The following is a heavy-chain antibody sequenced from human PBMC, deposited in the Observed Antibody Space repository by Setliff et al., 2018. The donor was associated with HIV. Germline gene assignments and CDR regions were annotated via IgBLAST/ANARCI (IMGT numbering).Heavy chain of an antibody. CDR1: GFTFSTYG. CDR2: IEHDGSKK. D-gene: IGHD3-22*01. Sequence: PGGSLRLSCAVSGFTFSTYGMHWVRQAPGKGLEWVTLIEHDGSKKFYADSVKGRFTISRDNSKNTLYLQMNSLRAEDTAIYYCAKNPGRSGYYDWGQGTLVTVSSGKNGHSRAFDYYYYYYMDVWGKGTTVTVSS. V-gene: IGHV3-30*02. J-gene: IGHJ6*03. CDR3: AKNPGRSGYYDWGQGTLVTVSSGKNGHSRAFDYYYYYYMDV.